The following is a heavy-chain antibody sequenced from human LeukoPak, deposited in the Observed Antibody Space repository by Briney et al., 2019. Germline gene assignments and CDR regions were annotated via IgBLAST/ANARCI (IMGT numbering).Heavy chain of an antibody. D-gene: IGHD3-22*01. CDR1: GFSFSYYS. V-gene: IGHV3-48*01. Sequence: GGSLRLSCVASGFSFSYYSMNWVRQAPGKGLEWVSYISRTGSTIYYADSVKGRFTISRDNAKNSLYLQMNSLRSEDTAVYYCARDPDPNYFDSSGLMHYWGQGTLVTVSS. J-gene: IGHJ4*02. CDR3: ARDPDPNYFDSSGLMHY. CDR2: ISRTGSTI.